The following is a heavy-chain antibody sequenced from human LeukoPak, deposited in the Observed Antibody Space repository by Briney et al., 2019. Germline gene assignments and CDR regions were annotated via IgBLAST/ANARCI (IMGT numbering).Heavy chain of an antibody. CDR2: IHSSGST. V-gene: IGHV4-59*01. D-gene: IGHD3-10*01. CDR1: GGSISGYY. J-gene: IGHJ4*02. CDR3: ARYGAGGRRGFED. Sequence: SETLSLTCSVSGGSISGYYWTWIRQPPGKGLEWIGYIHSSGSTNYNPSLKSRVTISVDTSQNQFSLKLSSVTAADTAIYHCARYGAGGRRGFEDLGQGILVTVSS.